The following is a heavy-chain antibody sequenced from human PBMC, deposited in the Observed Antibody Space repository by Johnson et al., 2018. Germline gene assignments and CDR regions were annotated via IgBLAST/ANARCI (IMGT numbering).Heavy chain of an antibody. Sequence: VQLVESGGGLVKPGGSLRLSCAASGFTFSSYSMNWVRQAPGKGLEWVSSISSSSSYIYYADSVKGRSTISRDNAKNSLYLQMNSRRAEDTAVYYCARQSPYSSGWYGDAFDIWGQGTMVTVSS. D-gene: IGHD6-19*01. J-gene: IGHJ3*02. V-gene: IGHV3-21*01. CDR1: GFTFSSYS. CDR3: ARQSPYSSGWYGDAFDI. CDR2: ISSSSSYI.